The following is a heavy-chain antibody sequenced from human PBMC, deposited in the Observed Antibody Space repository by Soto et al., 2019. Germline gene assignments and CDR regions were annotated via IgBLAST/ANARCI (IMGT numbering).Heavy chain of an antibody. J-gene: IGHJ6*04. V-gene: IGHV4-31*01. Sequence: QLQESGPGLVKSSQTLSRTCTVSGDSISTPEFFWASFRQPPGRGVEWIGYIFHPGSSYQNPSLRSLLTMPVGTSKGQIPVNLHSVPPVATPTYYCSGASTITSAFRVMVACGKGITVTLSS. CDR1: GDSISTPEFF. CDR2: IFHPGSS. D-gene: IGHD2-15*01. CDR3: SGASTITSAFRVMVA.